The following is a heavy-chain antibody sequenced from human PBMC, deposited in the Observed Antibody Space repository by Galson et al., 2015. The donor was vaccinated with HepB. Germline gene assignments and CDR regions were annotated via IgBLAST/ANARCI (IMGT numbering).Heavy chain of an antibody. Sequence: SVKVSCKASGYTFTSYGISWVRQAPGQGLEWMGWISAYNGNTNYAQKFQGRVTMTTETSTSTAYMELRTLRSYDTAVYYCARDEGSAVGYFDYWGQGTLVTVPS. V-gene: IGHV1-18*01. J-gene: IGHJ4*02. CDR1: GYTFTSYG. CDR2: ISAYNGNT. CDR3: ARDEGSAVGYFDY.